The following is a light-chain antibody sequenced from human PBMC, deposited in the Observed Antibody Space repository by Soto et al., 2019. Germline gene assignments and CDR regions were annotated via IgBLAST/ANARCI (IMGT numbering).Light chain of an antibody. CDR3: QKYNTWT. V-gene: IGKV1-5*03. CDR2: KAS. Sequence: DIQMTQSPSTVSASIGDRVTITCRASQSISNWLAWYQQKPGKAPKLLIYKASSLESGVPSRFSGSGSGTEFTLTISSLQPDDFATYYCQKYNTWTFGQGTKV. CDR1: QSISNW. J-gene: IGKJ1*01.